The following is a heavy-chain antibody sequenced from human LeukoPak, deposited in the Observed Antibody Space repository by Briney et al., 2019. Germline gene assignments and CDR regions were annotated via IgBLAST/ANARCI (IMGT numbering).Heavy chain of an antibody. D-gene: IGHD6-6*01. CDR2: INPNSGGT. Sequence: QAPXXXXXWMXWINPNSGGTNYAQKFQGRVTMTRDTSISTAYMELSRLRSDDTAVYYCARGGSIAARSPKYWGQGTLVTVSS. V-gene: IGHV1-2*02. CDR3: ARGGSIAARSPKY. J-gene: IGHJ4*02.